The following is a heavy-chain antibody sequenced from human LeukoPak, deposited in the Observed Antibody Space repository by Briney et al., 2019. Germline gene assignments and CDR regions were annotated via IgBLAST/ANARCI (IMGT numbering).Heavy chain of an antibody. D-gene: IGHD2-2*01. J-gene: IGHJ4*02. Sequence: ASVKVSCKASGYTFTSYGISWVRQAPGQGLEWMGWISAYNGNTNYTQKLQGRVTMTTDTSTSTAYMELRSLRSDDTAVYYCASPSFPYCSSTSCQFDYWGQGTLVTVSS. V-gene: IGHV1-18*01. CDR1: GYTFTSYG. CDR2: ISAYNGNT. CDR3: ASPSFPYCSSTSCQFDY.